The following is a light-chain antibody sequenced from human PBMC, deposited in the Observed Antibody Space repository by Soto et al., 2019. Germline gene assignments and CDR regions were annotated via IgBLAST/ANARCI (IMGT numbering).Light chain of an antibody. CDR3: SSYTSSSTLVV. Sequence: QSVLTQPASVSGSPGQPITISCTGTSSDVGGYNYVSWYQQHPGKAPKLMIYEVSKRPSGVSNRVSGSKSGNTASLTISGLQAEDEADYYCSSYTSSSTLVVFGGGTKLTVL. J-gene: IGLJ2*01. CDR2: EVS. V-gene: IGLV2-14*01. CDR1: SSDVGGYNY.